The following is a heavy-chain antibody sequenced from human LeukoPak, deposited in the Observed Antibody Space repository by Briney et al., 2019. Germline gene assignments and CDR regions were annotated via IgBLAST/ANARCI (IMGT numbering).Heavy chain of an antibody. D-gene: IGHD4-23*01. CDR3: ATMPVITFAFGY. Sequence: GGSLRLSCAASGFTVSSNYVSWVRQAPGKGLEWVSAISGGGGSTHYADSVKGRFTISRDNSKNTLYLQMSSLRAEDTAVYYCATMPVITFAFGYWGQGTLVTVSS. J-gene: IGHJ4*02. V-gene: IGHV3-23*01. CDR1: GFTVSSNY. CDR2: ISGGGGST.